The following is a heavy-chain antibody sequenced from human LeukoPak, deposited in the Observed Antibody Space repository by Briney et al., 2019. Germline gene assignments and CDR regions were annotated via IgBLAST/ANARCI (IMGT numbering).Heavy chain of an antibody. CDR3: ARPKCRYEGTGPRN. CDR2: IIPSVSIS. J-gene: IGHJ4*02. V-gene: IGHV1-46*01. D-gene: IGHD2-8*02. Sequence: ASVKVSCKASGYTFSSYTIHWVRQAPGQGLEWMGMIIPSVSISRYAEKFQGRVTITRDTSTTTANMELSSLRSDDTAVYYCARPKCRYEGTGPRNWGQGTQVTV. CDR1: GYTFSSYT.